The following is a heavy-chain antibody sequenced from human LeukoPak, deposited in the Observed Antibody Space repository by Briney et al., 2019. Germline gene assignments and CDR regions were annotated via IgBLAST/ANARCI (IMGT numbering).Heavy chain of an antibody. Sequence: GGSLRLSCAASGFTFRNYVIHWVRQAPGKGLEWVAVTSSDLNVKLYADSVKGRFTTSRDNSRSTLYLQMNSLRPEDTTIYYCAREGYYGSGSPPSLYFDYWGQGTLVTVSS. D-gene: IGHD3-10*01. CDR3: AREGYYGSGSPPSLYFDY. J-gene: IGHJ4*02. V-gene: IGHV3-30-3*01. CDR2: TSSDLNVK. CDR1: GFTFRNYV.